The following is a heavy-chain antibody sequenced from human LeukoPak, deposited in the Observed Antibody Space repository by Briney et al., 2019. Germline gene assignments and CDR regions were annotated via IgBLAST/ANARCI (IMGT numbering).Heavy chain of an antibody. CDR2: IYYSGST. CDR3: ARHGRIAVAAYFDY. Sequence: SETLSLTCTVSGGSISSSSYYWGWNRHPPGKGLVWIGSIYYSGSTYYKPSLKSRVTISVDTSKNQFPLKLSSVTAADTAVYYCARHGRIAVAAYFDYWGQGTLVTVSS. J-gene: IGHJ4*02. V-gene: IGHV4-39*01. CDR1: GGSISSSSYY. D-gene: IGHD6-19*01.